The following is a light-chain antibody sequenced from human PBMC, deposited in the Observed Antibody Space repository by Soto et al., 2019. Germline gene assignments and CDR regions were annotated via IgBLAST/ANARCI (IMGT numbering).Light chain of an antibody. Sequence: DIVLTQSPGTLSLSPGETATLSCRAIQRVTSSYLAWYQQKPGQAPRLLIYGASSRATGIPDRFSGSGSGTDFTLTISRLEPEDFAVYYCQQHGSSLALTFGGGTKV. CDR3: QQHGSSLALT. J-gene: IGKJ4*01. CDR1: QRVTSSY. CDR2: GAS. V-gene: IGKV3-20*01.